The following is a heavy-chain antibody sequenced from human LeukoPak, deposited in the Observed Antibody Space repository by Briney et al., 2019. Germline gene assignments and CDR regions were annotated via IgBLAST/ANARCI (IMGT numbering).Heavy chain of an antibody. CDR1: GGSFSGYY. D-gene: IGHD4-17*01. J-gene: IGHJ5*02. CDR2: INHSGST. V-gene: IGHV4-34*01. CDR3: ARDVGRMTTVTTFGWFDP. Sequence: SETLSLTCAVYGGSFSGYYWSWIRQPPGKGLEWIGEINHSGSTNYNPSLKSRVTISVDTSKNQFSLKLSSVTAADTAVYYCARDVGRMTTVTTFGWFDPWGQGTLVTVSS.